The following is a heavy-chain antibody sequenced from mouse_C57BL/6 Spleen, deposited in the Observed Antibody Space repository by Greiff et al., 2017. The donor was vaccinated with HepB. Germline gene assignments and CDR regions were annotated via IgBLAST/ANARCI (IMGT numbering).Heavy chain of an antibody. CDR1: GFSLTSYG. J-gene: IGHJ4*01. V-gene: IGHV2-6-1*01. D-gene: IGHD1-1*01. CDR3: ARHYYGSSYDYAMDY. Sequence: QVQLQQSGPGLVAPSQSLSITCTVSGFSLTSYGVHWVRQPPGKGLEWLVVIWSDGSTTYNSALKSRLSISKDNSKSQVFLKMNSLQTDDTAMYYCARHYYGSSYDYAMDYWGQGTSVTVSS. CDR2: IWSDGST.